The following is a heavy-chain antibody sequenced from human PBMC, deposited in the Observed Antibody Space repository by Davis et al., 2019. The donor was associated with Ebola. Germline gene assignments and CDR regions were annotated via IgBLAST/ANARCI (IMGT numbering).Heavy chain of an antibody. D-gene: IGHD3-3*01. CDR1: GFTFSNYA. V-gene: IGHV3-23*01. Sequence: GGSLRLSCAASGFTFSNYAMSWFRQVPGKGLAWVSAISGNGGSTYYADSVKGRFAFSRDNSKNTLYLQMNTLRAEDTAVYYCARGGPYDSFDYWGQGTLVTVSS. CDR3: ARGGPYDSFDY. CDR2: ISGNGGST. J-gene: IGHJ4*02.